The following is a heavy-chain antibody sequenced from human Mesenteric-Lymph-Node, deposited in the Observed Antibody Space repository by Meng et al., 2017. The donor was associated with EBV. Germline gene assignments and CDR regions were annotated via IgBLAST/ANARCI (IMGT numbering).Heavy chain of an antibody. CDR2: INTNTGNP. CDR3: ARASPYYDFWSGDAY. D-gene: IGHD3-3*01. V-gene: IGHV7-4-1*02. J-gene: IGHJ4*02. Sequence: QVQVVQSGSELKQPGASVKVSCKASGYTFTSYSLSWVRQAPGQGLEWIGWINTNTGNPTFAQCFTGRFVFSLDTSVSTAYLQISNLQPEDTAVYYCARASPYYDFWSGDAYWGQGTLVTVSS. CDR1: GYTFTSYS.